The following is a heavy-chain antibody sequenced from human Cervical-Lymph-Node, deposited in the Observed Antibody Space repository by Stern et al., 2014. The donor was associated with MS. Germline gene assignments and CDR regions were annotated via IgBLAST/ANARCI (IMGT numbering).Heavy chain of an antibody. J-gene: IGHJ4*02. D-gene: IGHD3-16*01. V-gene: IGHV4-31*03. CDR1: GGPISTVCYY. Sequence: QLQLQESGPGLVKPSPTLSLTCTVSGGPISTVCYYWTWIRPHPGQGLGWIWYSYHSGRTYYNPSLKSRASISVDTSKNQFSLNVTSVTAADTALYYCARSDRLWGSFDYWGQGTLVTVSS. CDR3: ARSDRLWGSFDY. CDR2: SYHSGRT.